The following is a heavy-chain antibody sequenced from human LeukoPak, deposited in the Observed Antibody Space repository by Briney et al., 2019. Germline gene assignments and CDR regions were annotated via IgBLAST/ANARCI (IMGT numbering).Heavy chain of an antibody. Sequence: GASMKVSCKASGYTFSSHGVSWVRQAPGQGLEWMGWIGAYNGNTNYAQNLQGRVTMTTDTSTSTAYMELRSLRSDDTAVYYCARDHQYDFDYWGQGTLVTVSS. J-gene: IGHJ4*02. CDR1: GYTFSSHG. D-gene: IGHD2-2*01. CDR3: ARDHQYDFDY. CDR2: IGAYNGNT. V-gene: IGHV1-18*01.